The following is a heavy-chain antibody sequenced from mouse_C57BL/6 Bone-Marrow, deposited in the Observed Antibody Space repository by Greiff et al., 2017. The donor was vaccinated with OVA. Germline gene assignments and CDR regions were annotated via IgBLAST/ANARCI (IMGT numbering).Heavy chain of an antibody. J-gene: IGHJ2*01. CDR1: GYNFTDDY. V-gene: IGHV14-4*01. CDR2: IDPENGDT. D-gene: IGHD2-3*01. Sequence: EVQLQQSGAELARPGASVKLSCTASGYNFTDDYMRWVKQRPEQGLEWIGWIDPENGDTDYASKFQGKATITADTSSNTAYLQLSSLTSEDTAVYYCTYDGYYEDYFDDWGQGTTLTVSS. CDR3: TYDGYYEDYFDD.